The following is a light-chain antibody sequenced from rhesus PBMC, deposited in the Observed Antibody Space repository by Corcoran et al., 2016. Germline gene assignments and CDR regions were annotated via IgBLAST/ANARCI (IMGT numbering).Light chain of an antibody. J-gene: IGKJ3*01. CDR3: QNSYGTPFT. CDR2: KAS. Sequence: DIQMTQSPSSLSASVGDRVTITCRASENVNNYLHWYQQKPGKAPELLIYKASTLQSGVPSRFSGSGAGTDCTLTNSSLQPEDFATYYCQNSYGTPFTFGPGTKLDIK. V-gene: IGKV1-74*01. CDR1: ENVNNY.